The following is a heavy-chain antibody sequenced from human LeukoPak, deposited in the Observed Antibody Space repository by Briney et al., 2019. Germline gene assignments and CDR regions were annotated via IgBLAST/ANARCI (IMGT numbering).Heavy chain of an antibody. CDR3: ARFSSSWYPHYFDY. D-gene: IGHD6-13*01. V-gene: IGHV1-18*01. J-gene: IGHJ4*02. CDR1: GYTFTSYG. CDR2: ISAYNGNT. Sequence: ASVKVSCKASGYTFTSYGISWVRQAPGQGLEWMGWISAYNGNTNYAQKLQGRVTMATDTSTSTAYMELKSLRSDDTAVYYCARFSSSWYPHYFDYWGQGTLVTVSS.